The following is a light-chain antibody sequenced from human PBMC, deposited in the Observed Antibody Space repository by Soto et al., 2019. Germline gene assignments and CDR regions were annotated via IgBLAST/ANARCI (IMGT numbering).Light chain of an antibody. J-gene: IGKJ3*01. CDR1: QGIANF. V-gene: IGKV1-9*01. CDR3: QQLNSFPIP. CDR2: GAS. Sequence: IPLTQSPSSLSASVGDRVTISCRASQGIANFLAWYQQKPGKAPKLLIYGASTLQSGVTSRFSGSGSGTDFTLTISSLQPEDFATYYCQQLNSFPIPFGPGTKVDIK.